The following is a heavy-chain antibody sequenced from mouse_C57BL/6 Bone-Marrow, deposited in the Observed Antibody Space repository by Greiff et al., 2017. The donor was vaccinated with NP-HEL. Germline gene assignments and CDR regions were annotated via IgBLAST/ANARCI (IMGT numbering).Heavy chain of an antibody. CDR3: ARGNYYGSPYWYFDV. Sequence: VQLQQSGAELARPGASVKLSCKASGYTFTSYGISWVKQRTGQGLEWIGEIYPRSGNTYYNEKFKGKATLTADKSSSTAYMELRSLTSEDSAVYFYARGNYYGSPYWYFDVWGTGTTVTVSS. J-gene: IGHJ1*03. CDR1: GYTFTSYG. D-gene: IGHD1-1*01. V-gene: IGHV1-81*01. CDR2: IYPRSGNT.